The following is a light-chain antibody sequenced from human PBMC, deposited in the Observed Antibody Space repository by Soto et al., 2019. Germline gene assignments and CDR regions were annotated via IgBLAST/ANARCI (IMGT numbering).Light chain of an antibody. V-gene: IGLV2-14*03. CDR2: DVS. CDR3: SSYTTSTTGRTTYI. Sequence: QSALTQPASVSGSPGQSITISCTGTSSDVGAYNYVSWYQQHPGKAPKLMIYDVSNRPSGVSDRFSGSKSGNTASLTISGLQAEDEAECHCSSYTTSTTGRTTYIFGTGTKLTVL. J-gene: IGLJ1*01. CDR1: SSDVGAYNY.